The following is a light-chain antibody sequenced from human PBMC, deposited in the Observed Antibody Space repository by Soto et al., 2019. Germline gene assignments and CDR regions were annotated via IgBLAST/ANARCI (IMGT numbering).Light chain of an antibody. J-gene: IGKJ5*01. Sequence: DIQMTQSPSTLSASVGDRVTITCRASQSISSWLAWYQQKPGKAHKLLIYDASSLESGVPSRFSGSGSGTEFPLTFSSLQPDDFATYYCQQYNRYPITFGQGTRLEIK. CDR3: QQYNRYPIT. V-gene: IGKV1-5*01. CDR1: QSISSW. CDR2: DAS.